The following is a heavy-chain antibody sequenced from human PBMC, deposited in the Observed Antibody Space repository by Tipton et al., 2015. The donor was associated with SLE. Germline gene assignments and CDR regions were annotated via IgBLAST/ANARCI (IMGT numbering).Heavy chain of an antibody. J-gene: IGHJ4*02. Sequence: TLSLTCAVSGYSISSGYYWGWIRQPPGKGLEWIGSIYHSGSTYYNPSLKSRVTISVDTSKNQFSLKLSSVTAADTAVYYCARDRRIAAAANYFDYWGQGTLVTVSS. V-gene: IGHV4-38-2*02. CDR3: ARDRRIAAAANYFDY. CDR1: GYSISSGYY. D-gene: IGHD6-13*01. CDR2: IYHSGST.